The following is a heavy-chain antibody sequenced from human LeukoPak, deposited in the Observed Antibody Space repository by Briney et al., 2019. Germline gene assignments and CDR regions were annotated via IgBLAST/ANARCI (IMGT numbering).Heavy chain of an antibody. CDR3: AREGATREYNGDSWRHFFDI. Sequence: AASVKVSCKASGYTFSIYSIDWVRQAPGQGLEWVGTIDPNGGTTSFAQKFQGRVTLTRDMSTNTVSMEMRSLRSEDTAVYFCAREGATREYNGDSWRHFFDIWGQGTLVTVS. V-gene: IGHV1-46*01. D-gene: IGHD1-26*01. J-gene: IGHJ4*02. CDR1: GYTFSIYS. CDR2: IDPNGGTT.